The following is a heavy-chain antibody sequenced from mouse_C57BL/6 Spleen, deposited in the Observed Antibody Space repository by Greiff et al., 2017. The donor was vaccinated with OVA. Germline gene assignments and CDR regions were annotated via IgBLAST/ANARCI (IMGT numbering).Heavy chain of an antibody. CDR3: AKGVDGYSFDY. CDR1: GYTFTSYG. D-gene: IGHD2-3*01. J-gene: IGHJ2*01. CDR2: IYIGNGYT. Sequence: DVKLQESGAELVRPGSSVKLSCKTSGYTFTSYGIHWVKQRPGQGLEWIGYIYIGNGYTEYNEKFKGKAPLTSDTSSSTSYMQLSSLTSEDSAIYFCAKGVDGYSFDYWGQGTTLTVSS. V-gene: IGHV1-58*01.